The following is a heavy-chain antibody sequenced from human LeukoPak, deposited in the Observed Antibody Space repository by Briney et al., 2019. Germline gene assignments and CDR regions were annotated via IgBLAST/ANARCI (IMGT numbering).Heavy chain of an antibody. Sequence: GGSLRLSCAASGFTVSGNYMSWVRQAPGKGLEWVSVTYSGGSTYYADSVKGRFTISRDNSKNTLYLQMNSLRAEDTAVYYCARAESGYSYGYIYYYGMDVWGQGTTVTVSS. V-gene: IGHV3-53*01. J-gene: IGHJ6*02. CDR3: ARAESGYSYGYIYYYGMDV. CDR2: TYSGGST. CDR1: GFTVSGNY. D-gene: IGHD5-18*01.